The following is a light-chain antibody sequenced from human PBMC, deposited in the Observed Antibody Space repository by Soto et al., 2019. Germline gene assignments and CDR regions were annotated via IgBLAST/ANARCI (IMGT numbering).Light chain of an antibody. CDR1: QSVSSSY. CDR3: SQFGCSGWK. V-gene: IGKV3-20*01. Sequence: EIVLTQSPGTLSLSPGERATLSCRASQSVSSSYLAWYQQKPGQAPRLLIYGASSRATGIPDRFSGSGSGTNFTFHNSRMEPEGFAMYFRSQFGCSGWKFGQGAKVEIK. J-gene: IGKJ1*01. CDR2: GAS.